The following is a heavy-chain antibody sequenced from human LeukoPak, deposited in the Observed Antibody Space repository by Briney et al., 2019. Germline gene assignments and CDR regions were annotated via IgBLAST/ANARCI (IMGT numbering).Heavy chain of an antibody. D-gene: IGHD6-19*01. CDR2: INHSGST. CDR3: ARHGWSGIAVADNWFDP. Sequence: SETLSLTCAVYGGSFSGYYWSWIRQPPGKGLEWIGEINHSGSTNYNPSLKSRVTISVDTSKNQSSLRLSSVTAADTAVYYCARHGWSGIAVADNWFDPWGQGTLVTVSS. V-gene: IGHV4-34*01. J-gene: IGHJ5*02. CDR1: GGSFSGYY.